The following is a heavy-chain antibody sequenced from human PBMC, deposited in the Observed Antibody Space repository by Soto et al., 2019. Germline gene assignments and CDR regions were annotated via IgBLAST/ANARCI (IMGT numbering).Heavy chain of an antibody. V-gene: IGHV4-39*01. J-gene: IGHJ4*02. D-gene: IGHD3-9*01. CDR1: GGSISSNSDY. CDR2: IFYSGST. CDR3: ARGTKNSYDILTGFYNPGYYFDY. Sequence: SETLSVTCTVSGGSISSNSDYWGWIRQPPGKGLEWIGSIFYSGSTYYNPSLKSRVTISVDTSKNQFSLKLNSVTAADTAVYYCARGTKNSYDILTGFYNPGYYFDYWGQGTLVTVSS.